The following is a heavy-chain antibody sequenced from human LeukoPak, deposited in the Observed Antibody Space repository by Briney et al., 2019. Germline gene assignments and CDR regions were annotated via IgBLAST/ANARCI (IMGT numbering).Heavy chain of an antibody. D-gene: IGHD3-22*01. CDR2: IYTSGST. Sequence: SETLSLTCTVSGGSISSYYWSWIRQPAGKGLEWIGRIYTSGSTNYNPSLKSRVTMSADTSKNQFSLKLSSVTAADTAVYYCASEDYFDSSGYYGTIWGLGTMVTVSS. V-gene: IGHV4-4*07. CDR3: ASEDYFDSSGYYGTI. J-gene: IGHJ3*02. CDR1: GGSISSYY.